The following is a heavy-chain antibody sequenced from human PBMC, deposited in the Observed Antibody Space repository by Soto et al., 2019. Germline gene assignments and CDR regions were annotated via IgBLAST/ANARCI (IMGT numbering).Heavy chain of an antibody. V-gene: IGHV1-69*01. CDR2: IIPIFGTA. CDR1: GGTFSSYA. J-gene: IGHJ6*02. D-gene: IGHD2-2*02. CDR3: ARGGGEDIVVVPAAIYDYYYGMDV. Sequence: QVQLVQSGAEVKKPGSSVKVSCKASGGTFSSYAISWVRQAPGQGLEWMGGIIPIFGTANYAQKFQGRVTINADESTSTAYMELSSLRSEDTAVYYCARGGGEDIVVVPAAIYDYYYGMDVWGQGTTVTVSS.